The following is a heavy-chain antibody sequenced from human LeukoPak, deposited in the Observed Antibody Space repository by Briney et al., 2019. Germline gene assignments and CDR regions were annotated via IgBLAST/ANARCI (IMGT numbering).Heavy chain of an antibody. J-gene: IGHJ4*02. Sequence: SVKVSCKASGGTFSSYAISWVRQAPGQGLEWMGGIIPIFGTANYAQKFQGRVTITTDESTSTAYMELSSLRSEDTAVYYCARMRRAGYNFGSAYYFDYWGQGTQVTVSS. CDR3: ARMRRAGYNFGSAYYFDY. CDR2: IIPIFGTA. V-gene: IGHV1-69*05. D-gene: IGHD5-24*01. CDR1: GGTFSSYA.